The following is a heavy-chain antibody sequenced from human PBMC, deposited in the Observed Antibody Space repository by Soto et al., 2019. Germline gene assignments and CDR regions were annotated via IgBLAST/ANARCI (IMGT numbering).Heavy chain of an antibody. D-gene: IGHD4-17*01. CDR1: GFTFSNAW. Sequence: GGSLRLSCAASGFTFSNAWMNWVRQAPGKGLEWVGRIKSKTDGGTTDYAAPVKGRFTISRDDSKNTLYLQMNSLKTEDTAVYYCTTASALGDYRPYYYYYYGMDVWGQGTTVTVSS. CDR2: IKSKTDGGTT. J-gene: IGHJ6*02. V-gene: IGHV3-15*07. CDR3: TTASALGDYRPYYYYYYGMDV.